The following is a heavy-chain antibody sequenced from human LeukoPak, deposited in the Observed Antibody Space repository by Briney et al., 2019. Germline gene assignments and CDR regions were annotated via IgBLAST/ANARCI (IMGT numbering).Heavy chain of an antibody. D-gene: IGHD6-13*01. Sequence: ASVKVSCKASGYTFTSYAMNWVRQAPGQGLEWMGWINPNSGGTNYAQKFQGRVTMTRDTSISTAYMELSRLRSDDTAVYYCARGPSSWPSNNYYYYYMDVWGKGTTVTVSS. J-gene: IGHJ6*03. CDR3: ARGPSSWPSNNYYYYYMDV. CDR2: INPNSGGT. V-gene: IGHV1-2*02. CDR1: GYTFTSYA.